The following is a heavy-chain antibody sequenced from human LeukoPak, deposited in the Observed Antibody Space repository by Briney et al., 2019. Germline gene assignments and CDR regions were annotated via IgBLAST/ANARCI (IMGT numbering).Heavy chain of an antibody. J-gene: IGHJ6*03. Sequence: PSETLSLTCTVSGGSIRSYYWSWIRQPPGKGLEWIGYIYYSGSTNYNPSLKSRVTISVDTSKNQFSLELTSVTAADTAVYYCARTTEGGYTYGYFYYYYMDVWGKGTTVTISS. CDR3: ARTTEGGYTYGYFYYYYMDV. CDR2: IYYSGST. CDR1: GGSIRSYY. V-gene: IGHV4-59*01. D-gene: IGHD5-18*01.